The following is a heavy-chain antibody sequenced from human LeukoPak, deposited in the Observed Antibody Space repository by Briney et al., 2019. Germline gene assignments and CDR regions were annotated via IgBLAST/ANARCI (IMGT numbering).Heavy chain of an antibody. CDR3: ATSGDIVVVPAAIDYYYGMDV. J-gene: IGHJ6*02. CDR1: GYTLTELS. V-gene: IGHV1-24*01. D-gene: IGHD2-2*02. Sequence: ASVKVSCKVSGYTLTELSMHWVRQAPGKGLEWMGGFGPEDGETIYAQKFQGRVTMTEDTSTDTAYMELSSLRSEDTAVYYCATSGDIVVVPAAIDYYYGMDVWGQGTTVTVSS. CDR2: FGPEDGET.